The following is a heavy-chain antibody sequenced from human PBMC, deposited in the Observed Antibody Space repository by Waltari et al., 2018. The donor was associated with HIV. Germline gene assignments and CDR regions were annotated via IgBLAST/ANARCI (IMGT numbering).Heavy chain of an antibody. Sequence: EVQVVESGGGLVQPGGSLRLSCAASGFTFSTYEMNWVRQAPGKGLEWVSYISSSGSTIYYACSVKGRFTISRDNAKNSLYLQMNSLRAEDTAVYFCARDGSSYYGLDYWGRGTLVTVSS. D-gene: IGHD1-26*01. CDR1: GFTFSTYE. CDR2: ISSSGSTI. V-gene: IGHV3-48*03. CDR3: ARDGSSYYGLDY. J-gene: IGHJ4*02.